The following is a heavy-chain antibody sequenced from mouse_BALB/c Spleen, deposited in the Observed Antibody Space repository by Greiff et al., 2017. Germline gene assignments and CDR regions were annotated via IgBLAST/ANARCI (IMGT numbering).Heavy chain of an antibody. D-gene: IGHD1-2*01. Sequence: VQLKESGAELVKPGASVKLSCTASGFNIKDTYMHWVKQRPEQGLEWIGRIDPANGNTKYDPKFQGKATITADTSSNTAYLQLSSLTSEDTAVYYCASDYGYYFDYWGQGTTLTVSS. CDR1: GFNIKDTY. J-gene: IGHJ2*01. V-gene: IGHV14-3*02. CDR3: ASDYGYYFDY. CDR2: IDPANGNT.